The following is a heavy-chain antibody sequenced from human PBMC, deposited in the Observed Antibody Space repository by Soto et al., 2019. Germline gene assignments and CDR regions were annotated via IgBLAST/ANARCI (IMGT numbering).Heavy chain of an antibody. J-gene: IGHJ6*03. D-gene: IGHD6-6*01. CDR1: GGSISSYY. Sequence: PSETLSLTCTVSGGSISSYYWSWIRRPPGKGLEWIGYIYYSGSTNYNPSLKSRVTISVDTSKNQFSLKLTSVTAADTAVYYCARQGSSVGYYYHYYMDVWGKGTTVTVSS. CDR3: ARQGSSVGYYYHYYMDV. V-gene: IGHV4-59*08. CDR2: IYYSGST.